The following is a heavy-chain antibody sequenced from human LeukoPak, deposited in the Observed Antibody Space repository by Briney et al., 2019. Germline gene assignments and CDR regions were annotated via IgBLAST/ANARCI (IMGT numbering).Heavy chain of an antibody. CDR3: ARARYYYDSSGYFDY. CDR2: IKQDGSEK. Sequence: PGGSLRLSCAASGFTFSSYWMSWVRQAPGKGLEWVANIKQDGSEKYYVDSVKGRFTISRDNAKNSLYLQMNSLRAEDTAVYYWARARYYYDSSGYFDYWDQGTLVTVSS. CDR1: GFTFSSYW. J-gene: IGHJ4*02. D-gene: IGHD3-22*01. V-gene: IGHV3-7*01.